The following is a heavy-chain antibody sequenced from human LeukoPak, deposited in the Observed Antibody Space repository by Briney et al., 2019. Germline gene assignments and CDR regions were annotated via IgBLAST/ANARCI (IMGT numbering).Heavy chain of an antibody. V-gene: IGHV1-8*01. D-gene: IGHD6-19*01. CDR2: MNTNSGNT. Sequence: ASVTLSCTASGYTFTSYDINWVRHAPGPGLERMGWMNTNSGNTGYAQKFQGRGTMTRNTSISTAYMELSSLRSEDTAVYYCARGSRRGGWYKELPHWGQGTLVTVSS. CDR3: ARGSRRGGWYKELPH. J-gene: IGHJ4*02. CDR1: GYTFTSYD.